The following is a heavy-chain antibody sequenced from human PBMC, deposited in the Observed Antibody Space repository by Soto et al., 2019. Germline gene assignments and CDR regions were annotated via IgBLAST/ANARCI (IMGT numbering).Heavy chain of an antibody. CDR3: VRGGYGENYYYYYYMDV. V-gene: IGHV3-23*01. D-gene: IGHD4-17*01. CDR1: GFTFSSYA. Sequence: GGSLRLSCAASGFTFSSYAMSWVRQAPGKGLEWVSAISGSGGSTYYADSVKGRFTISRDNSKNTLYLQMNSLRAEDTAVYYCVRGGYGENYYYYYYMDVWGKGTTVTVSS. CDR2: ISGSGGST. J-gene: IGHJ6*03.